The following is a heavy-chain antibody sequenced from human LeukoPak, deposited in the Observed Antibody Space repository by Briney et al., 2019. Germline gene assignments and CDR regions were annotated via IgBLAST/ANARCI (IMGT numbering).Heavy chain of an antibody. CDR3: AKDFASGGIVDYYFDY. Sequence: GGSLRLSCAASGFTFSSYGMHWVRQAPGKGLEWVAVISYDGSNKYYADSVKGRFTISRDNSKNTLYLQMNSLRAEDTAVYYCAKDFASGGIVDYYFDYWGQGTLVTVSS. D-gene: IGHD1-26*01. CDR2: ISYDGSNK. V-gene: IGHV3-30*18. J-gene: IGHJ4*02. CDR1: GFTFSSYG.